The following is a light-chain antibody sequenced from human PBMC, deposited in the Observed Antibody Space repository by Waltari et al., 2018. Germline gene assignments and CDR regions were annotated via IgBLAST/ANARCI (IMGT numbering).Light chain of an antibody. CDR1: TSDVGGYNL. CDR3: SSYARSDNSVL. Sequence: QSALTQPASVSGSPGQSITISCTGSTSDVGGYNLVSWYRQFPNKGPQLIIYECTRRPSVVSSRFSASKSGNTASLTISGLQAEDEAVYFCSSYARSDNSVLFGGGTQLSVL. V-gene: IGLV2-23*01. J-gene: IGLJ2*01. CDR2: ECT.